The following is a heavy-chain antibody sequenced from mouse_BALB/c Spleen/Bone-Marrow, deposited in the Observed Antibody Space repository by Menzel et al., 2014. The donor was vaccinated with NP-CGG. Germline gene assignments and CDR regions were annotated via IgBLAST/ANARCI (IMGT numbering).Heavy chain of an antibody. V-gene: IGHV7-3*02. CDR2: IRNKANGYTT. CDR3: AREDVYYFSDY. J-gene: IGHJ2*01. D-gene: IGHD2-3*01. CDR1: GFTFTDYY. Sequence: EVHLVESGGSLVQPGGSLRLSCATSGFTFTDYYMSWVRQPPGKALEWLGFIRNKANGYTTEYSASVKGRFTSSRDNSQSIHYRQKNPQRTEDRANYYDAREDVYYFSDYWGQGTTLTVSS.